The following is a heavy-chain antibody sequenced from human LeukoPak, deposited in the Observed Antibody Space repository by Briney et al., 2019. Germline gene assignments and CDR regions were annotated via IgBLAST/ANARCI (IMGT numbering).Heavy chain of an antibody. J-gene: IGHJ5*02. Sequence: ASVKVSCKASGYTFTGYYMHWVRQAPGQGLEWMGRINPNSGGTNYAQKFQGRVTMTRDTSISTAYMELSSLRSEDTAVYYCARPSRGDSGYNWFDPWGQGTLVTVSS. CDR3: ARPSRGDSGYNWFDP. CDR2: INPNSGGT. CDR1: GYTFTGYY. D-gene: IGHD4-17*01. V-gene: IGHV1-2*06.